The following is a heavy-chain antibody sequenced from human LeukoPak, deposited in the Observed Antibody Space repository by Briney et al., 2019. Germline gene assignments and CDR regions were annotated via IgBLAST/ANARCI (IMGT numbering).Heavy chain of an antibody. Sequence: GGSLRLSCAASGLTFSSYAMSWVRQAPGKGLEWISAISGSGGSTYYADSVKGRFTISRDNSKNTLYLQMNSLRAEDTATYYCAKDLYDFRDSILDYWGQGTLVTVSS. V-gene: IGHV3-23*01. CDR2: ISGSGGST. CDR3: AKDLYDFRDSILDY. CDR1: GLTFSSYA. J-gene: IGHJ4*02. D-gene: IGHD3-16*01.